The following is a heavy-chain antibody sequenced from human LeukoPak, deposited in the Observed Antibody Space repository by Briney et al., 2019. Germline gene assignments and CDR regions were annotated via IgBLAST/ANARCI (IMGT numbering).Heavy chain of an antibody. CDR2: INHSGST. D-gene: IGHD6-13*01. CDR3: ARGGEDSSSWYREAYFDY. Sequence: SETLSLTCAVYGGSFSGYYWSWIRQPPGKGLEWIGEINHSGSTNYNPSLKSRVTISVDTSKNQFSLKLSSVTAADTAVYYCARGGEDSSSWYREAYFDYWGQGTLVTVSS. J-gene: IGHJ4*02. CDR1: GGSFSGYY. V-gene: IGHV4-34*01.